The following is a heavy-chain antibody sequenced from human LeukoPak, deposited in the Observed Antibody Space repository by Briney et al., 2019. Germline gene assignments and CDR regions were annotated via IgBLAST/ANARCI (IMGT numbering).Heavy chain of an antibody. D-gene: IGHD6-19*01. CDR2: VTGGGTT. J-gene: IGHJ4*02. V-gene: IGHV3-43*02. CDR1: GFTFSSYG. Sequence: GRSPRLSCAASGFTFSSYGMHWVRQAPGKGLEWVSLVTGGGTTYYADSVRGRFTISRDNSKNSLYLQMNTLRTEDTAFYYCAKDTGSGWDFDSWGQGTLVTVSS. CDR3: AKDTGSGWDFDS.